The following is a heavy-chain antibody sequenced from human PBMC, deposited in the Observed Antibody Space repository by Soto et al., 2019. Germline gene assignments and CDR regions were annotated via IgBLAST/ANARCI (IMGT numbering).Heavy chain of an antibody. CDR2: ISGSGGST. V-gene: IGHV3-23*01. Sequence: GGSLRLSCAASGFTFSSYAMSWVRQAPGKGLEWVSAISGSGGSTYYADSVKGRFTISRDNSKDTLYLQMNSLRAEDTAVYYCAKGSKPYCGGDCYLTPYYYYYYYMDVWGKGTTVTVSS. CDR3: AKGSKPYCGGDCYLTPYYYYYYYMDV. CDR1: GFTFSSYA. J-gene: IGHJ6*03. D-gene: IGHD2-21*01.